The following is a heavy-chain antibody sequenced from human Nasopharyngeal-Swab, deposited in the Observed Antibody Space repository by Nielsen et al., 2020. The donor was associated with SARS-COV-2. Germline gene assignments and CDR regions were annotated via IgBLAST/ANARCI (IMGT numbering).Heavy chain of an antibody. CDR1: GLSVTNSH. J-gene: IGHJ4*02. V-gene: IGHV3-53*01. CDR2: IYGGGTT. D-gene: IGHD5-24*01. Sequence: GGSLRLSCAASGLSVTNSHMNWIRQAPGKGLEGVSVIYGGGTTEYADSVRGRFTISRDRSGNTLYLQMNSLRADDTAIYYCARDPRGDGYSFFDYWGQGTEVTVSS. CDR3: ARDPRGDGYSFFDY.